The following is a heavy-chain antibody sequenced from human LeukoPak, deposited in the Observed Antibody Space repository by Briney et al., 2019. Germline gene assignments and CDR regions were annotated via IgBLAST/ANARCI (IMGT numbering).Heavy chain of an antibody. D-gene: IGHD4-17*01. Sequence: ASVKVSCKASGYTFTSYGISWVRQAPGQGLEWMGWISAYNGNTNYAQKLQGRVTMTTDTPTSTAYMELRSLRSDDTAVYYCARVKSAVTTNYYYYYMDVWGKGTTVTVSS. CDR2: ISAYNGNT. V-gene: IGHV1-18*01. J-gene: IGHJ6*03. CDR1: GYTFTSYG. CDR3: ARVKSAVTTNYYYYYMDV.